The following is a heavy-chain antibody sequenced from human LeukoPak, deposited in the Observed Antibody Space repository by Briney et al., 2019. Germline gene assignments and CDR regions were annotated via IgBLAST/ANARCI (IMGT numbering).Heavy chain of an antibody. V-gene: IGHV1-46*01. CDR1: GYTFTSYY. CDR3: AREPPGDYYHYYFDY. D-gene: IGHD3-22*01. CDR2: INPSGGST. Sequence: ASVKVSCKASGYTFTSYYMHWVRQAPGQGLEWMGIINPSGGSTSYAQKFQGRVTMTRDMSTSTVYMELSSLGSEDTAVYYCAREPPGDYYHYYFDYWGQGTLVTVSS. J-gene: IGHJ4*02.